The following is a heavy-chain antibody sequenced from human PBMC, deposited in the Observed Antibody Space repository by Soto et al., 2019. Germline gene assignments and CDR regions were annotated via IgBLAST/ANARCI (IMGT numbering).Heavy chain of an antibody. Sequence: HPGGSLRLSCASSGFTFSSYAMSWVRQAPGKGLEWVSAISGSGGSTYYADSVKGRFTISRDNSKNTLYLQMNSLRAEDTAVYYCASQYSGYDEENPNYYYYGMDVWGQGTTVTVSS. D-gene: IGHD5-12*01. J-gene: IGHJ6*02. V-gene: IGHV3-23*01. CDR1: GFTFSSYA. CDR3: ASQYSGYDEENPNYYYYGMDV. CDR2: ISGSGGST.